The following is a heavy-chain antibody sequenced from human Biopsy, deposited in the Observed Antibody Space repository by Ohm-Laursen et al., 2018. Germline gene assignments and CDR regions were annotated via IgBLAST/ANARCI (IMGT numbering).Heavy chain of an antibody. CDR3: ARDASPWGSGDVFHV. CDR1: GFTINSYS. D-gene: IGHD3-16*01. Sequence: SLRLSCAASGFTINSYSMNWVRQAPGKGLEWVSSITRDGASIHYADSVKGRFTISRDNTKNSLYLEMGSLRAEDTALYYCARDASPWGSGDVFHVWGQGTMVTVSS. J-gene: IGHJ3*01. V-gene: IGHV3-21*06. CDR2: ITRDGASI.